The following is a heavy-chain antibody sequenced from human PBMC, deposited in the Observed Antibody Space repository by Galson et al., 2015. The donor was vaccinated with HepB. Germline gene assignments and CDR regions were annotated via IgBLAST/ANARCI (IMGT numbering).Heavy chain of an antibody. CDR2: IYYSATT. CDR3: ARARLGGVRDSGTTGFDP. V-gene: IGHV4-31*03. Sequence: LSLTCSVSGGSISSGGYYWSWIRQHPGKGLEWIGYIYYSATTYLNPSLKSRVTISVDTSKNQISLKLRSVTAADTAVYYCARARLGGVRDSGTTGFDPWGQGTLVTVSS. CDR1: GGSISSGGYY. J-gene: IGHJ5*02. D-gene: IGHD3-10*01.